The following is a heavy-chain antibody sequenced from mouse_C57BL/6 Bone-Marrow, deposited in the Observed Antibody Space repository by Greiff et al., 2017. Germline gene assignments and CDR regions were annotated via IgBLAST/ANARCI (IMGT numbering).Heavy chain of an antibody. D-gene: IGHD1-2*01. V-gene: IGHV1-74*01. CDR1: GYTFTSYW. CDR2: IHPSDSDT. CDR3: AIGYRFAY. Sequence: QVQLQQPGAELVKPGASVKVSCKASGYTFTSYWMHWVKQRPGQGLEWIGRIHPSDSDTNYNQKFKGKATLTVDKYSSTANMQLSSLTSEDSAVYHCAIGYRFAYWGQGTLVTVSA. J-gene: IGHJ3*01.